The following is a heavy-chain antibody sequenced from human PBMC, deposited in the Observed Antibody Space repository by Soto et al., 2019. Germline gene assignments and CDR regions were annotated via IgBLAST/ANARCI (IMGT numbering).Heavy chain of an antibody. D-gene: IGHD3-3*01. J-gene: IGHJ6*02. CDR2: IYYSGST. CDR3: ARAVWSGYLYYYYGMDV. Sequence: SETLSLTCTVSGGSISSGDYYWSWIRQPPGKGLEWIGYIYYSGSTYYNPSLKSRVTISVDTSKNQFSLKPSSVTAADTAVYYCARAVWSGYLYYYYGMDVWGQGTTVTVSS. V-gene: IGHV4-30-4*01. CDR1: GGSISSGDYY.